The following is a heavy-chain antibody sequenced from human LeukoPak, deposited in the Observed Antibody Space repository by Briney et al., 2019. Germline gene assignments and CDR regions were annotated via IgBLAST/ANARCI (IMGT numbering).Heavy chain of an antibody. CDR1: GYTFTSYG. Sequence: ASVNVSCKASGYTFTSYGISWVRQAPGHGLEWMGWISAYNGNTNYAQKLQGRVTMTTETSTSTAYMELRSLRSDDTAVYYCARDRGDFWSGYYTGRSYYYYGMDVWGQGTTVTVSS. V-gene: IGHV1-18*01. CDR3: ARDRGDFWSGYYTGRSYYYYGMDV. D-gene: IGHD3-3*01. J-gene: IGHJ6*02. CDR2: ISAYNGNT.